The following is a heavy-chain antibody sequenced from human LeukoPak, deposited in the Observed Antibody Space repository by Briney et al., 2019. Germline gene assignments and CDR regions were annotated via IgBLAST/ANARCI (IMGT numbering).Heavy chain of an antibody. D-gene: IGHD2-2*01. Sequence: GGTLRLTCSASGCTFSSYAMHWVRQAPGKGLEYVSAISSNGGSTYYADSVKGRFTISRDNSKNTLYLQMSSLRAEDTAVYYCVKDAVPAAMHGNWFDPWGQGTLVTVSS. CDR2: ISSNGGST. CDR3: VKDAVPAAMHGNWFDP. CDR1: GCTFSSYA. J-gene: IGHJ5*02. V-gene: IGHV3-64D*06.